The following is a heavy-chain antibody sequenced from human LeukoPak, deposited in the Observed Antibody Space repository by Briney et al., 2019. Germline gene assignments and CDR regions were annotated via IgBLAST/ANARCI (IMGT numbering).Heavy chain of an antibody. CDR3: ATEGAAAPSYYYYGMDV. CDR1: GYTLTELS. D-gene: IGHD2-15*01. V-gene: IGHV1-24*01. J-gene: IGHJ6*02. CDR2: FDPEDGET. Sequence: GASVEVSCKVSGYTLTELSMHWVRQAPGKGLEWMGGFDPEDGETIYAQKFQGRVTMTEDTSTDTAYMELSSLRSEDTAVYYCATEGAAAPSYYYYGMDVWGQGTTVTVSS.